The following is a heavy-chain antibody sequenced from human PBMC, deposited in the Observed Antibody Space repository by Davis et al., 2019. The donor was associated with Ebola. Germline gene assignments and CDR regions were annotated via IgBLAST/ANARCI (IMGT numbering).Heavy chain of an antibody. CDR1: GGTFSSYA. CDR2: IIPIFGTA. CDR3: ARDVRGITGPSEY. J-gene: IGHJ4*02. V-gene: IGHV1-69*05. D-gene: IGHD1-1*01. Sequence: SVKVSCKASGGTFSSYAISWVRQAPGQGLEWMGGIIPIFGTANYAQKFQGRITMTTDTSTSTAYMELRSLRSDDTARYYCARDVRGITGPSEYWGQGTLVTVSS.